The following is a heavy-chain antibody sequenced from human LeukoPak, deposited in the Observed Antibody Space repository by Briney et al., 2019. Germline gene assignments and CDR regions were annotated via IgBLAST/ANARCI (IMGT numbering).Heavy chain of an antibody. CDR1: GGTFSSYA. CDR3: ARDARDYGDPGPYGMDV. CDR2: IFPIFGTA. V-gene: IGHV1-69*06. Sequence: ASVKVSCKASGGTFSSYAISWVRQAPGKGLEWMGGIFPIFGTANYAQKFQGRVTITADKSTSTAYMELSSLRSEDTAVYYCARDARDYGDPGPYGMDVWGKGTTVTVSS. J-gene: IGHJ6*04. D-gene: IGHD4-17*01.